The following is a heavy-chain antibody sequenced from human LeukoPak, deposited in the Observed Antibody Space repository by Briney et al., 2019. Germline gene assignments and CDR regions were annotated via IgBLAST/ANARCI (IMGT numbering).Heavy chain of an antibody. V-gene: IGHV1-69*13. Sequence: ASVKVSCKASGYTFTSYGISWVRQAPGQGLEWMGGIIPIFGTANYAQKFQGRVTITADESTSTAYMELSSLRSEDTAVYYCARPVVGATSYYYGMDVWGQGTTVTVSS. D-gene: IGHD1-26*01. CDR3: ARPVVGATSYYYGMDV. CDR2: IIPIFGTA. J-gene: IGHJ6*02. CDR1: GYTFTSYG.